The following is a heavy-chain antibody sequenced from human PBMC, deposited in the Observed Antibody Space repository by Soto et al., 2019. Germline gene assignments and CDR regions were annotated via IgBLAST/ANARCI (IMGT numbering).Heavy chain of an antibody. CDR2: VSYDGTKQ. CDR1: GFTFSHYA. D-gene: IGHD3-22*01. V-gene: IGHV3-30-3*01. CDR3: ARDRVYYYDSSGYYHFDF. Sequence: QVQLVESGGGVVQPGRSLRVSCAASGFTFSHYAMHWVRQAPGKGLEWVAFVSYDGTKQFYADSVKGRFTISRDSSKSTLYLQMNNLRDEDTAVYYCARDRVYYYDSSGYYHFDFWGQGTLVTVSS. J-gene: IGHJ4*02.